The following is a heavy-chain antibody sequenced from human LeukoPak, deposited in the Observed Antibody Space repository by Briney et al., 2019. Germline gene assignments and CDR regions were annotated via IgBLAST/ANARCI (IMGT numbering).Heavy chain of an antibody. V-gene: IGHV1-69*13. CDR1: GGTFSSYA. D-gene: IGHD6-13*01. CDR3: ARGVYSSSWYEESYYFDY. J-gene: IGHJ4*02. Sequence: SVKVSCKASGGTFSSYAISWVRQAPGQGLEWMGGIIPIFGTANYAQKFQGRVTITADESTSTAYMELSSLRAEDTAVYYCARGVYSSSWYEESYYFDYWGQGTLVTVSS. CDR2: IIPIFGTA.